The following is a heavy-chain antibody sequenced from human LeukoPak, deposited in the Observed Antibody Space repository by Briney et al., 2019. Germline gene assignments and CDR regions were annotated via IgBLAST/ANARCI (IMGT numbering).Heavy chain of an antibody. J-gene: IGHJ4*02. CDR3: AKSGRTSCSTSCYYFDY. CDR1: GFTFDDYT. D-gene: IGHD2-2*01. V-gene: IGHV3-43*01. CDR2: ISWDGGST. Sequence: GGSLRLSCAASGFTFDDYTMHWVRQAPGKGLEWVSLISWDGGSTYYAESVKGRFTISRDNSKNTLYLQMNSLRADDTAVYYCAKSGRTSCSTSCYYFDYWGQGTLVTVSS.